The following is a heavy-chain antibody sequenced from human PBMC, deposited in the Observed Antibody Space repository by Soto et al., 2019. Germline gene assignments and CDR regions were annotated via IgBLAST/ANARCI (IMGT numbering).Heavy chain of an antibody. D-gene: IGHD6-19*01. J-gene: IGHJ4*02. CDR1: GYTFTSYA. V-gene: IGHV1-3*01. Sequence: ASVKVSCKASGYTFTSYAMHWVRQAPGQRLEWMGWINAGNGNTKYSQKFQGRFIISRDESKSIASLQMNSLKTEDTAVYFCSRWGSLQWLVPEDYWGQGTLVTVSS. CDR3: SRWGSLQWLVPEDY. CDR2: INAGNGNT.